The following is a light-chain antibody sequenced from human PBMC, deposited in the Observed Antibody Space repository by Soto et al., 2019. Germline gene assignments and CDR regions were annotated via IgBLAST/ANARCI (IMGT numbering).Light chain of an antibody. V-gene: IGKV3-20*01. Sequence: EIVLTQSPGTLSLSPGERATLSCRASQSVSSTYLAWYQLKPGQAPRLLIYGASSRASGIPDRFSGSGSGTDFTLTISRLEPEDFAMYYCHHYGSSYLRTFGQGTKLEIK. CDR2: GAS. CDR1: QSVSSTY. J-gene: IGKJ2*01. CDR3: HHYGSSYLRT.